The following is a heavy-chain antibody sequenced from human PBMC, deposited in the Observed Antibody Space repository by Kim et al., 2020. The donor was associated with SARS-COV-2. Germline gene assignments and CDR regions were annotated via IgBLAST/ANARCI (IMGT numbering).Heavy chain of an antibody. CDR1: GGSFSGYY. D-gene: IGHD2-2*01. V-gene: IGHV4-34*01. Sequence: SETLSLTCAVYGGSFSGYYWSWIRQPPGKGLEWIGEINHSGSTNYNPSLKSRVTISVDTSKNQFSLKLSSVTAADTAVYYCARADTGSVPAAISGWFDPWGPGTLVTVSS. J-gene: IGHJ5*02. CDR3: ARADTGSVPAAISGWFDP. CDR2: INHSGST.